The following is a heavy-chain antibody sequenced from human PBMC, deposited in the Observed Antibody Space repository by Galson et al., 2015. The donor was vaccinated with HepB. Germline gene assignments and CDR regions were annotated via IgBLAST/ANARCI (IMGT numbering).Heavy chain of an antibody. CDR2: ISGNGGST. CDR1: GFTFSSYP. V-gene: IGHV3-23*01. D-gene: IGHD4-11*01. J-gene: IGHJ4*02. Sequence: SLRLSCAASGFTFSSYPMTWVRQAPGKGLEWVSAISGNGGSTFYADSVKGRFTISRDNSKNTLYLQMESLRVEETAVYYCAKASRDSNYYFDCWGQGTLVTVSS. CDR3: AKASRDSNYYFDC.